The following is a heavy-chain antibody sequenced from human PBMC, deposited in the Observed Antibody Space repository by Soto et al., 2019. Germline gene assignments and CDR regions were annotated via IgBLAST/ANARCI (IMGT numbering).Heavy chain of an antibody. V-gene: IGHV4-31*03. D-gene: IGHD3-10*01. Sequence: QVQLQESGPGLVKPSQTLSLTCTVSGGSISSGGYYWSWIGEHPGKGREGMGDRYYRGSTYYNPSLMSRGTISVDTSKNQFSLKLSSVTAADTAVYYCARGRGPPLLWFGELTTGVGIFDYWGQGTLVTVSS. J-gene: IGHJ4*02. CDR1: GGSISSGGYY. CDR2: RYYRGST. CDR3: ARGRGPPLLWFGELTTGVGIFDY.